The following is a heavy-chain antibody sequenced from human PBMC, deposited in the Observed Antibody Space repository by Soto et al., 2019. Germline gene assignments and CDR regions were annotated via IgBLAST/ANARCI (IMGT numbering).Heavy chain of an antibody. CDR3: ARVGGVAARTFDY. J-gene: IGHJ4*02. CDR1: GGSISSYY. Sequence: SETLSLTCTVSGGSISSYYWSWIRQPPGKGLEWIGYIYYSGSTNYNPSLKSRVTISVDTSKNQFSLRLTSVIAADTAVYYCARVGGVAARTFDYWGQGTVVTVSS. D-gene: IGHD2-15*01. V-gene: IGHV4-59*01. CDR2: IYYSGST.